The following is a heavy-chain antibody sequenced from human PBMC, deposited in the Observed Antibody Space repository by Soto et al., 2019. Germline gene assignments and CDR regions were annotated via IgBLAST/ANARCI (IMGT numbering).Heavy chain of an antibody. CDR2: ISAYNGNT. D-gene: IGHD4-17*01. J-gene: IGHJ2*01. Sequence: QVQLVQSGAEVKKPGASVKVSCKASGYTFSSYGISWVRQAPGQGLEWMGWISAYNGNTNYAQNFQGRVTMTTDTSTSTAYMKLRSLRSEDTAVYYCGRSAPYGVEYFDLWGRGTLVTVSS. CDR3: GRSAPYGVEYFDL. CDR1: GYTFSSYG. V-gene: IGHV1-18*01.